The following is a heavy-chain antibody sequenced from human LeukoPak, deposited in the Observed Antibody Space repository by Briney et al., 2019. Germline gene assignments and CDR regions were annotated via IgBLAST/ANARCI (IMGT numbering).Heavy chain of an antibody. J-gene: IGHJ3*02. CDR3: ARDMVPAAREHSAFDI. CDR2: IYYSGST. CDR1: VGSISSGGYY. Sequence: SQTLSLTCTVSVGSISSGGYYWSWIRQHPEKGLEWIVYIYYSGSTYYNPSLKSRVTISVYTSKNQFSLKLSSVTAADTAVYYCARDMVPAAREHSAFDIWGQGTMVTVSS. D-gene: IGHD2-2*01. V-gene: IGHV4-31*03.